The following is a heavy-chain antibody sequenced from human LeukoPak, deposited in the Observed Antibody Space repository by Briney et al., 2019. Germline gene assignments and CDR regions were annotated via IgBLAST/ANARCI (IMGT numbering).Heavy chain of an antibody. CDR2: FSGSGGST. CDR1: GFTFSRYA. D-gene: IGHD2-2*01. V-gene: IGHV3-23*01. Sequence: GVPLTLPCAASGFTFSRYAMSWVRQAPGKGLEWVSAFSGSGGSTYYADSVKGRFTISRDNSKNTLYLQMNSLRAEDRAVYYCAKDRYCSSTSCPNWFDPWGQGTLVTVSS. CDR3: AKDRYCSSTSCPNWFDP. J-gene: IGHJ5*02.